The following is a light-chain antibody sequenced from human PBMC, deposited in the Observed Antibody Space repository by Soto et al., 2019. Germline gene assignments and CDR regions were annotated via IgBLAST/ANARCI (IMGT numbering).Light chain of an antibody. CDR3: SSYAGRDAGV. CDR2: EVS. CDR1: SSNVGGYNY. Sequence: QSALTQPPSASGSPGQTVTISCTGTSSNVGGYNYVSWYQHPPGKPPKVMIYEVSMRPAGVPDRFSCSKSGNTAPLTGSGLQAEDEAYYYCSSYAGRDAGVFGGGTKLTVL. J-gene: IGLJ3*02. V-gene: IGLV2-8*01.